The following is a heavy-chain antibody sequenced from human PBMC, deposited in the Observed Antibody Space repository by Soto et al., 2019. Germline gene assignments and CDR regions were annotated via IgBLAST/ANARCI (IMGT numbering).Heavy chain of an antibody. CDR3: ARDGYCSGGSCLSVYGMDV. Sequence: ASVKVSCKASGYTFTSYAMHWVRQAPGQRLEWMGWISAYNGNTNYAQKLQGRVTMTTDTSTSTAYMELRSLRSDDTAVYYCARDGYCSGGSCLSVYGMDVWGQGTTVTVSS. V-gene: IGHV1-18*01. CDR2: ISAYNGNT. D-gene: IGHD2-15*01. J-gene: IGHJ6*02. CDR1: GYTFTSYA.